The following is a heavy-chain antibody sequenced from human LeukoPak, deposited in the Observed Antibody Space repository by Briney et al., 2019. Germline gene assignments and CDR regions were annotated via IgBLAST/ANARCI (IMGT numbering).Heavy chain of an antibody. D-gene: IGHD3-22*01. CDR3: ASLYYYDSSGYYSPDDAFDI. Sequence: ASVKVSCKASGGTFSSYAISWVRQAPGQGLEWMGWISAYNGNTNYAQKLQGRVTMTTDTSTSTAYMELRSLRSDDTAVYYCASLYYYDSSGYYSPDDAFDIWGQGTMVTVSS. CDR1: GGTFSSYA. J-gene: IGHJ3*02. CDR2: ISAYNGNT. V-gene: IGHV1-18*01.